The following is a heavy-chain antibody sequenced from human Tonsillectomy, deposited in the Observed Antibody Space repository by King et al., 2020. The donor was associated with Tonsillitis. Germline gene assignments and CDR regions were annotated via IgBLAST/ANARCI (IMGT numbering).Heavy chain of an antibody. CDR3: VKEKYRDIAARASQTGPVFDY. CDR1: GFTFSNYA. V-gene: IGHV3-64D*06. CDR2: ISSNGDST. J-gene: IGHJ4*02. Sequence: VQLVESGGGLVQPGGSLRLSCSASGFTFSNYAMHWVRQAPGKGLEYVSVISSNGDSTHYADSVKGRLTISRDNSKNTLDLQISSLRAEDTAVYYCVKEKYRDIAARASQTGPVFDYWGQGTLVTVSS. D-gene: IGHD6-6*01.